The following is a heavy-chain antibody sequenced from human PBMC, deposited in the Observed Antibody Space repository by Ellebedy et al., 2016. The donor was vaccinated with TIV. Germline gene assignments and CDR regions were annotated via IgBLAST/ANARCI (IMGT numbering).Heavy chain of an antibody. CDR3: ARGYIVGAAWMGY. CDR1: GFTFSSYS. V-gene: IGHV3-21*01. Sequence: GESLKISCAASGFTFSSYSMNWVRQAPGKGLEWVSSISSSSSYIYYADSVKGRFTISRDNAKNSLYLQMNSLRAEDTAVYYCARGYIVGAAWMGYWGQGTLVTVSS. CDR2: ISSSSSYI. D-gene: IGHD1-26*01. J-gene: IGHJ4*02.